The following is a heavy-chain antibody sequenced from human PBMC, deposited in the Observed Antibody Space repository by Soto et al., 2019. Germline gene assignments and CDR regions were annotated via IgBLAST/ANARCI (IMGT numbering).Heavy chain of an antibody. CDR3: ARDSPYSSSWGWFDP. Sequence: SETLSLTCAVSGGSISSGGYSWSWIRQPPGKGLEWIGYIYYSGSTNYNPSLKSRVTISVDTSKNQFSLKLSSVTAADTAVYYCARDSPYSSSWGWFDPWGQGTLVTVSS. CDR2: IYYSGST. CDR1: GGSISSGGYS. J-gene: IGHJ5*02. D-gene: IGHD6-13*01. V-gene: IGHV4-61*08.